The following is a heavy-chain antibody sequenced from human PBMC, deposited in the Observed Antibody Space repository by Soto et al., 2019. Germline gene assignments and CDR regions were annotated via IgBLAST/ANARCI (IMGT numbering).Heavy chain of an antibody. CDR1: GGSISSGDYY. V-gene: IGHV4-30-4*01. D-gene: IGHD4-17*01. J-gene: IGHJ5*02. Sequence: SETLSLTCTVSGGSISSGDYYWTWIRQPPGKGLEWIGYIYYNGNTYYNASLKSRLTISVDTSKNQFSLKLNSVTAAETAVYYCARGYGDLDNWFDPWGQGNLVTVSS. CDR2: IYYNGNT. CDR3: ARGYGDLDNWFDP.